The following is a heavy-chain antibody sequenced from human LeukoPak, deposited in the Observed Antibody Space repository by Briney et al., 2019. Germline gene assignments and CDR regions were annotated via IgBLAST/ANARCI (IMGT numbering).Heavy chain of an antibody. Sequence: GGSLRLTCAASGFTFSRYWMHWVRQAPGKGLVWVARISPDGSSTTYADSVKGRFTISRDNAKNTLYLQMNSLRAEDMAVYNCARGGGGGGAFDIWGQGTMVTVSS. CDR1: GFTFSRYW. J-gene: IGHJ3*02. CDR2: ISPDGSST. V-gene: IGHV3-74*01. CDR3: ARGGGGGGAFDI. D-gene: IGHD3-16*01.